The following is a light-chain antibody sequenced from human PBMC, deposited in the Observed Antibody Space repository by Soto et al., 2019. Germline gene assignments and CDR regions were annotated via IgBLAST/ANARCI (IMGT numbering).Light chain of an antibody. CDR2: STS. V-gene: IGLV7-43*01. J-gene: IGLJ2*01. CDR3: LLYYGGAQLV. Sequence: QAVVTQEPSLTVSPGGTVTLTCASSTGAVTSGYYPNWFQQKPGQAPRALIYSTSNKHHWTPARFSGSLLGGKAALTLSGVQPEDEAEYYCLLYYGGAQLVFGGGTKVTVL. CDR1: TGAVTSGYY.